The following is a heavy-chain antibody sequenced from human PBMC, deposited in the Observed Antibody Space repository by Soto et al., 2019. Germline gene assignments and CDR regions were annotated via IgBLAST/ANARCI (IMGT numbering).Heavy chain of an antibody. Sequence: PGESLKISCKGSGYSFTSYWISWVRQMPGKGLEWMGRIDPSDSYTNYSPSFQGHVTISADKSISTAYLQWSSLKASDTAMYYCATGIAAAELEDYWGQGTVVTVSS. J-gene: IGHJ4*02. V-gene: IGHV5-10-1*01. CDR2: IDPSDSYT. D-gene: IGHD6-13*01. CDR3: ATGIAAAELEDY. CDR1: GYSFTSYW.